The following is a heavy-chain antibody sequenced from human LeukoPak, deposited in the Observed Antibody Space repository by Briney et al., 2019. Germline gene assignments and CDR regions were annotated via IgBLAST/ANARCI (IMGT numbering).Heavy chain of an antibody. CDR2: ISSSGSTI. Sequence: GGSLRLSCAASEFTFSSYSMNWVRQAPGKGLKWVSYISSSGSTIYYADSVKGRFTISRDNAKNSLYLQMNSLRAEDTAVYYCARDARPKLLWFGKTPVGDYWGQGTLVTVSS. J-gene: IGHJ4*02. V-gene: IGHV3-48*04. CDR1: EFTFSSYS. CDR3: ARDARPKLLWFGKTPVGDY. D-gene: IGHD3-10*01.